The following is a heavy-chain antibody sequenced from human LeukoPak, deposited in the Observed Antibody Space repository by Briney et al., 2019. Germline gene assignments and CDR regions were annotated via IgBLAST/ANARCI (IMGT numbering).Heavy chain of an antibody. J-gene: IGHJ6*04. Sequence: SETLSLTCAVYGGSFSGYYWSWIRQPPGKGLEWIGEINHSGSTNYNPSLKSRVTISVDTSKSQFSLKLSSVTAADTAVYYCARGRRLGYCSSTSCFYYYYYGMDVWGKGTTVTVSS. CDR1: GGSFSGYY. D-gene: IGHD2-2*01. V-gene: IGHV4-34*01. CDR3: ARGRRLGYCSSTSCFYYYYYGMDV. CDR2: INHSGST.